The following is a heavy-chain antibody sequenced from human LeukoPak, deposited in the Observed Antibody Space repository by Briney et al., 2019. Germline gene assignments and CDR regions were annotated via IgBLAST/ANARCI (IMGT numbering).Heavy chain of an antibody. CDR1: GFTFDDYG. J-gene: IGHJ4*02. V-gene: IGHV3-20*04. CDR3: ARGAGQLAADYYFDY. Sequence: GGSLRLFCAASGFTFDDYGMSWVRQAPGKGLEWVSGINWNGGSTGYADSVKGRFTISRDNAKNSLYLQMNSLRAEDTALYYCARGAGQLAADYYFDYWGQRTLVTVSS. D-gene: IGHD6-13*01. CDR2: INWNGGST.